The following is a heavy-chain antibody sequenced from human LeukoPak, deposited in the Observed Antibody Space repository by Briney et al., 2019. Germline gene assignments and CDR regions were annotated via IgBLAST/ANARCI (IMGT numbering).Heavy chain of an antibody. CDR2: IYSGGGNT. CDR1: GFIVSSNY. J-gene: IGHJ5*02. V-gene: IGHV3-53*01. D-gene: IGHD6-25*01. CDR3: ARDSLAGWFDP. Sequence: GGSLRLSCAASGFIVSSNYMSWVRQAPGKGLEWVSVIYSGGGNTYYADSVKGRFTISRDNSKNTLYLQMNSLRAEDTAVYYCARDSLAGWFDPWGQGTLVTVSS.